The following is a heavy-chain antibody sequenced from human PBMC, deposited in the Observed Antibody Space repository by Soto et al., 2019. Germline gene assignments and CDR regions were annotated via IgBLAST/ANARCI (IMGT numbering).Heavy chain of an antibody. D-gene: IGHD2-15*01. CDR3: AKDGHCSGGSCYRVRASDI. CDR2: ISGSGGST. CDR1: GFTFSSYA. J-gene: IGHJ3*02. V-gene: IGHV3-23*01. Sequence: EVQLLESGGGLVQPGGSLRLSCAASGFTFSSYAMSWVRQAPGKGLEWVSAISGSGGSTYYADSVKGRFTISRDNSKNTLYLQMNSLRAEDTAVYYCAKDGHCSGGSCYRVRASDIWGQGTMVTVSS.